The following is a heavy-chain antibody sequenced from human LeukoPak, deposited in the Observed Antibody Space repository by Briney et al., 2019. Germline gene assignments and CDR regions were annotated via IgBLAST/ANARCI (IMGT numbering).Heavy chain of an antibody. J-gene: IGHJ4*02. Sequence: GASVKVSCKASGYTFTGYYMHWVRQAPGQGLEWMGRINPNSGGTNYAQKFQGGVTMTRDTSISTAYMELSRLRSDDTAVYYCARGPSRLYSSSWSSDYWGQGTLVTVSS. V-gene: IGHV1-2*06. D-gene: IGHD6-13*01. CDR2: INPNSGGT. CDR3: ARGPSRLYSSSWSSDY. CDR1: GYTFTGYY.